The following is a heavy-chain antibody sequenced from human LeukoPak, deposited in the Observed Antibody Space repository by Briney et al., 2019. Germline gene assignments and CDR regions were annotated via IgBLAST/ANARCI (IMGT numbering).Heavy chain of an antibody. CDR2: IKQDGSEE. D-gene: IGHD6-13*01. Sequence: AGGSLRLSCTASGFTFSSYWMSWLRQAPGKGLEWVANIKQDGSEEYYVDSVEGRFTISRDNAENSLSLQMNSLRAEDTAVYYCARADSYSWYGSWGQGTLVTVSS. V-gene: IGHV3-7*01. J-gene: IGHJ4*02. CDR1: GFTFSSYW. CDR3: ARADSYSWYGS.